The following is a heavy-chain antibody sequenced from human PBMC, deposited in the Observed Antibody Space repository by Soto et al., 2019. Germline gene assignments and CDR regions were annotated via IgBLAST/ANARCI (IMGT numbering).Heavy chain of an antibody. CDR1: GFTFSSYA. V-gene: IGHV3-23*01. J-gene: IGHJ4*02. D-gene: IGHD3-10*01. Sequence: GGSLRLSCAASGFTFSSYAMSWVRQAPGKGLEWVSAISGSGGSTYYADSVKGRFTISRDNSKNTLYLQMNSLRAEDTAVYYCAKGETPHASVRGVTRPFDYWGQGTLVTVSS. CDR3: AKGETPHASVRGVTRPFDY. CDR2: ISGSGGST.